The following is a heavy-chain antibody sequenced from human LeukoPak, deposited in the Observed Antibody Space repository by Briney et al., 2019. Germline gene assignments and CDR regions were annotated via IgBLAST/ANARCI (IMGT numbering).Heavy chain of an antibody. D-gene: IGHD3-10*01. CDR3: ARVVYGSGSYYRFFDY. CDR1: GFTFSSYA. Sequence: PGGSLRLSCAASGFTFSSYAMSWVRQAPGKGLEWVSAISGSGGSTYYADSVKGRFTISRDNAKNSLYLQMNSLRAEDTAVYYCARVVYGSGSYYRFFDYWGQGTLVTVSS. J-gene: IGHJ4*02. CDR2: ISGSGGST. V-gene: IGHV3-23*01.